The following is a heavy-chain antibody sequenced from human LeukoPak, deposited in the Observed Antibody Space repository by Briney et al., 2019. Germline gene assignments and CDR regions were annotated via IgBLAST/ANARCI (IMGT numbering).Heavy chain of an antibody. Sequence: GGSLRLSCAASGFTFNNYAMSWVRQAPGKGLEWDSSISGSGGNTYYADSVKGRFTISRDNSKNTLYLQMNSLRAADTAVYYCAKDRRITMAGTVDYFDYWGQGTLVTVSS. CDR3: AKDRRITMAGTVDYFDY. CDR2: ISGSGGNT. CDR1: GFTFNNYA. V-gene: IGHV3-23*01. D-gene: IGHD6-19*01. J-gene: IGHJ4*02.